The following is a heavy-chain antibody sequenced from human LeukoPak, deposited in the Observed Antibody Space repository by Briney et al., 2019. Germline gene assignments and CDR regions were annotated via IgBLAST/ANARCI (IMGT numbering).Heavy chain of an antibody. CDR2: ISYDGSNK. CDR1: GFTFSSYA. J-gene: IGHJ6*03. Sequence: GGSLRLSCAGSGFTFSSYAMHWVRQAPGKGLEWVAVISYDGSNKYYADSVKGRFTISRDNSKNTLYLQMNSLRAEDTAVYYCARDAVAGTHYYYYYYYMDVWGKGTTVTVSS. V-gene: IGHV3-30*04. D-gene: IGHD6-19*01. CDR3: ARDAVAGTHYYYYYYYMDV.